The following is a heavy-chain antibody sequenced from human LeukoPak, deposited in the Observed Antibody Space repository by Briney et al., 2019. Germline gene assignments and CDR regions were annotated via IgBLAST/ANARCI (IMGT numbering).Heavy chain of an antibody. J-gene: IGHJ4*02. D-gene: IGHD4-17*01. V-gene: IGHV3-9*01. CDR2: ISWNSGSI. CDR1: GFTFDDYA. Sequence: PGGSLRLSCAASGFTFDDYAMHWVRQAPGKGLEWVSGISWNSGSIGYADSVKGRFTISRDNPKNSLYLQMHSLRAEDAAVYYCARVIGGAIDHWGQGTLVTVSS. CDR3: ARVIGGAIDH.